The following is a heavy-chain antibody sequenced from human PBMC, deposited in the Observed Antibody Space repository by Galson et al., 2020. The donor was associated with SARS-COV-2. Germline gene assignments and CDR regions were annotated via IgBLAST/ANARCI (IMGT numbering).Heavy chain of an antibody. CDR3: ARRRSDSDDGGDEGDFYFSAFDV. Sequence: SGPTLVKPTQTLALTCTFSGFSLTTSGVGVGWIRQPPGKALEWLAIIYWDDDERYSPSLKSRLTITKDTSKNQVVLTMTNMDPVDTATYYCARRRSDSDDGGDEGDFYFSAFDVWGQGTMVTVSS. CDR1: GFSLTTSGVG. V-gene: IGHV2-5*02. CDR2: IYWDDDE. J-gene: IGHJ3*01. D-gene: IGHD2-21*01.